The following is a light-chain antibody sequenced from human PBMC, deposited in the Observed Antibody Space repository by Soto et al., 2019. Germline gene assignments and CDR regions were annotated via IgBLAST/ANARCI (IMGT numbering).Light chain of an antibody. CDR2: RTS. CDR1: QSISSN. J-gene: IGKJ2*01. Sequence: EIVMTQSPATLSVSPGERATLSCRASQSISSNLAWYQQKPGQAPRLLMFRTSSRATGFPARFSGSGSGTEFTLTISSLQSEDFAVYYCHHYNSWPYTFGQGAKVDIK. V-gene: IGKV3-15*01. CDR3: HHYNSWPYT.